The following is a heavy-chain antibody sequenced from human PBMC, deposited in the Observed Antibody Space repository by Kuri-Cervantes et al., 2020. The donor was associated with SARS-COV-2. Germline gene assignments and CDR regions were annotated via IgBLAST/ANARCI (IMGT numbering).Heavy chain of an antibody. V-gene: IGHV3-48*01. CDR2: ISSSSSTI. J-gene: IGHJ3*02. CDR3: VRLNAFDI. CDR1: GFTFSSYS. Sequence: GESLKISCAASGFTFSSYSMNWVRQAPGKGLEWVSYISSSSSTIYYADSVKGRFTISRDNAKNSLYLQMNSLRAEDTAVYYCVRLNAFDIWGQGTMVTVSS.